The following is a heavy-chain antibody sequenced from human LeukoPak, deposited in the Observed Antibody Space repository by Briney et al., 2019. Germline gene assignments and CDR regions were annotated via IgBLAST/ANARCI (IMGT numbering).Heavy chain of an antibody. Sequence: PGGSLRLSCAASGFTFSSYEMNWVRQAPGKGLEWVSYISSSGSTIYYADSVKGRFTISRDNAKNTLYLQMNSLRAEDTAVYYCARQAQARSGRAFDYWGQGTLVTVSS. V-gene: IGHV3-48*03. D-gene: IGHD3-10*01. CDR3: ARQAQARSGRAFDY. J-gene: IGHJ4*02. CDR1: GFTFSSYE. CDR2: ISSSGSTI.